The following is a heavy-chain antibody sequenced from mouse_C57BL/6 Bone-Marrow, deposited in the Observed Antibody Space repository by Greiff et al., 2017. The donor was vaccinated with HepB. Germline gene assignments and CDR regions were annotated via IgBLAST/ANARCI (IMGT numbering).Heavy chain of an antibody. Sequence: VQLQQSGPGLVQPSQSLSITCTVSGFSLTSYGVHWVRQSPGKGLEWLGVIWSGGSTDYNAAFISRLSISKDNSKSQVFFKMNSLQADDTAIYYCARNYGSSLPFAYWGQGTLVTVSA. J-gene: IGHJ3*01. V-gene: IGHV2-2*01. CDR3: ARNYGSSLPFAY. CDR2: IWSGGST. D-gene: IGHD1-1*01. CDR1: GFSLTSYG.